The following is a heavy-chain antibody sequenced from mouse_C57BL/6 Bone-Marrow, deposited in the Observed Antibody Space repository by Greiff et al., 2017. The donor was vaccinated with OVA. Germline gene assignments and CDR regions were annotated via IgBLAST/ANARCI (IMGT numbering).Heavy chain of an antibody. V-gene: IGHV5-16*01. CDR3: ARGPGYLDY. J-gene: IGHJ2*01. Sequence: EVQLVESEGGLVQPGSSMKLSCTASGFTFSDYYMAWVRQVPEKGLEWVANINYDGSSTYYLDSLKSRFIISRDNAKNILYLQMSSLKSEDTATYYCARGPGYLDYWGQGTTLTVSS. D-gene: IGHD2-2*01. CDR1: GFTFSDYY. CDR2: INYDGSST.